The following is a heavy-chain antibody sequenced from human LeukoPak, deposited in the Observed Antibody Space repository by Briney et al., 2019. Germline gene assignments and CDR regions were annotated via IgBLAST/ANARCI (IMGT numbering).Heavy chain of an antibody. CDR3: ARGFGYCSGGSCYSGVAGFDY. Sequence: PSETLSLTCTVSGGFISSGSYYWSWIRQPAGKGLEWIGRIYTSGSANYNPSLKSRVTISVDTSKNQFSLKLSSVTAADTAVYYCARGFGYCSGGSCYSGVAGFDYWGQGTLVTVSS. V-gene: IGHV4-61*02. D-gene: IGHD2-15*01. CDR1: GGFISSGSYY. J-gene: IGHJ4*02. CDR2: IYTSGSA.